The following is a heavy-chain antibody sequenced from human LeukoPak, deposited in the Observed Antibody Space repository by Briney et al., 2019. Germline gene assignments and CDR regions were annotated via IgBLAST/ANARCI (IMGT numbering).Heavy chain of an antibody. D-gene: IGHD1-7*01. Sequence: KPSETLSLTCTVSGGSISNDYWSWIRQSAGKGLEWIGRIYSSGTTTYNPSLKSRVTMSVDTSKNQFSLKLNSVTAADTAVYFCARGLTGSTGFDPWGQGTLVTVSS. CDR1: GGSISNDY. J-gene: IGHJ5*02. V-gene: IGHV4-4*07. CDR3: ARGLTGSTGFDP. CDR2: IYSSGTT.